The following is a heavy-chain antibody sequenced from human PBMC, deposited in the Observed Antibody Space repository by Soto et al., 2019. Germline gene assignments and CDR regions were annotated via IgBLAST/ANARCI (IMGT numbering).Heavy chain of an antibody. D-gene: IGHD6-13*01. Sequence: QVQLAESGGGLVKPGGSLRLSCAASGFTFSDYYMSWIRQAPGKGLEWVSYISSSSCYTNYADSVKGRFTISRDNAKNSLYLQMNSLRVEDTAVYYCARTIAAAGGRRYFDLWGRGTLVTVSS. CDR1: GFTFSDYY. CDR3: ARTIAAAGGRRYFDL. V-gene: IGHV3-11*05. CDR2: ISSSSCYT. J-gene: IGHJ2*01.